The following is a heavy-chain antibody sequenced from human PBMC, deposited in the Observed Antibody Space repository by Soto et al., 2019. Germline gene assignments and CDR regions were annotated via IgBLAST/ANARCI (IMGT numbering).Heavy chain of an antibody. CDR2: TYYRSKWYN. CDR1: GYSVSSNSAA. D-gene: IGHD6-19*01. J-gene: IGHJ6*02. CDR3: ARDHRSGGLESDYYYGMDV. V-gene: IGHV6-1*01. Sequence: SQTLSLTCVISGYSVSSNSAAWNWIRQSPSRGLEWLGRTYYRSKWYNDYAVSVKSRITINPDTSKNQFSLQLNSVTPEDTAVSSCARDHRSGGLESDYYYGMDVWGQGNTVTVSS.